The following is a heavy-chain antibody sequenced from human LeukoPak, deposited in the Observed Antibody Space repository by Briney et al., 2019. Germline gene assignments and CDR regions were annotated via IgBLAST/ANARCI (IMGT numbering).Heavy chain of an antibody. CDR2: IYYSGST. CDR1: GGSISSRIYY. CDR3: ASFFRVRGVYTNWFDP. D-gene: IGHD3-10*01. J-gene: IGHJ5*02. Sequence: PSETLSLTCTVSGGSISSRIYYWGWIRQPPGKGLEWIGSIYYSGSTYYNPSLKSRVTISVDTSKNQFSLKLSSVTAADTAVYYCASFFRVRGVYTNWFDPWGQGTLVTVSS. V-gene: IGHV4-39*07.